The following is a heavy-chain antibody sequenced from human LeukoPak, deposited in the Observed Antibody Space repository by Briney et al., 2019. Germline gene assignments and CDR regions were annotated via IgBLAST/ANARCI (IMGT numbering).Heavy chain of an antibody. Sequence: GSLRLSCAASGFTFTSYWMHWVRQVPGKGLVWASRIHSDGTSTKYADSVKGRFTISRDNAKNTLYLQMNSLRVEDTAVYYCARGYSVRGDYWGQGTLVTVSS. CDR2: IHSDGTST. D-gene: IGHD2-21*01. CDR1: GFTFTSYW. J-gene: IGHJ4*02. CDR3: ARGYSVRGDY. V-gene: IGHV3-74*03.